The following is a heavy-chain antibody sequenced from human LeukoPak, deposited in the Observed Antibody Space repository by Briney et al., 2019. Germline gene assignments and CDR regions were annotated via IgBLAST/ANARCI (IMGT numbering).Heavy chain of an antibody. J-gene: IGHJ4*02. CDR2: IWYDGSNK. CDR1: GFTFSSYG. CDR3: ARELWMATIPDY. D-gene: IGHD3-10*01. Sequence: GGSLRLSCAASGFTFSSYGMHWVRQAPGKGLEWVAVIWYDGSNKYYADSVKGRFTISRDNSKNTLYLRMNSLRAEDTAVYYCARELWMATIPDYWGQGTLVTVSS. V-gene: IGHV3-33*01.